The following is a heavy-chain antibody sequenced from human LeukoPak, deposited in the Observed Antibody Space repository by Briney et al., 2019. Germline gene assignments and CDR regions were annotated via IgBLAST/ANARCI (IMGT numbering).Heavy chain of an antibody. J-gene: IGHJ2*01. CDR3: ARDPGYWYFDL. CDR1: RGTFSSYA. Sequence: ASVKVSCKDTRGTFSSYAISWVRQAPGQGLEWMGGIIPIFGTANYAQKFQGRVTITTDESTSTAYMELSSLRSEDTAVYYCARDPGYWYFDLWGRGTLVTVSS. CDR2: IIPIFGTA. V-gene: IGHV1-69*05.